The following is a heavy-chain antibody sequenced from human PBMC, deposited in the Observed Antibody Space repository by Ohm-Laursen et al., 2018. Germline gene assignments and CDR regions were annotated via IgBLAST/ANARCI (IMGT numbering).Heavy chain of an antibody. Sequence: GSLRLSCAASGFSFTDYYMSRIRQAPGKGLEWLSYISGSSGTIFYADSVKGRFTISRDNAKNSLYLQMNSLRAEDTAVYYCARDAEYSTTWFDYWGQGTLLTVSS. CDR3: ARDAEYSTTWFDY. CDR2: ISGSSGTI. CDR1: GFSFTDYY. V-gene: IGHV3-11*01. D-gene: IGHD6-13*01. J-gene: IGHJ4*02.